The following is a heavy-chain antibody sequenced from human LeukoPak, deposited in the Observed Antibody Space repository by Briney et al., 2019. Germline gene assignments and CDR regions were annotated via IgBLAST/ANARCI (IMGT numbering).Heavy chain of an antibody. CDR1: GYTFTSYG. CDR2: ISAYNGNT. J-gene: IGHJ5*02. V-gene: IGHV1-18*01. Sequence: ASVKVSCKASGYTFTSYGISWVRQAPGQGLEWMGWISAYNGNTNYAQKLQGRVTMTTDTSTSTAYMELRSLRSDDTAVYYCARVISVTRYYDTRGSSWFDPWAREPWSPSPQ. CDR3: ARVISVTRYYDTRGSSWFDP. D-gene: IGHD3-22*01.